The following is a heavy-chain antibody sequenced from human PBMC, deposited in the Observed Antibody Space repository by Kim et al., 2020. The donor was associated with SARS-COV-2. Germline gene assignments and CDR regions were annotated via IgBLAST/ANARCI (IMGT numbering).Heavy chain of an antibody. V-gene: IGHV1-46*01. D-gene: IGHD2-15*01. J-gene: IGHJ3*02. Sequence: ASVKVSCKASGYTFTSYYMHWVRQAPGQGLEWMGIINPSGGSTSYAQKFQGRVTMTRDTSTSTVYMELSSLNSEDTAVYYCARDYCSGGSCYSGEIIDIWGQGTMVTVSS. CDR2: INPSGGST. CDR3: ARDYCSGGSCYSGEIIDI. CDR1: GYTFTSYY.